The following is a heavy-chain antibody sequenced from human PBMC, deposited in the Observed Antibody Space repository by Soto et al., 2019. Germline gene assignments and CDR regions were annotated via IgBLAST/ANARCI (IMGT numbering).Heavy chain of an antibody. D-gene: IGHD2-2*01. CDR3: ARHRSTVNLLAY. Sequence: SETVSLTCTVSGGSISGYYRSWLRQPPGKGLEWIGYIYSFGSTNYNASLESRVTMSVDTSKNQVSLKLTSVTAADTAVYYCARHRSTVNLLAYWGQGTLVTVSS. J-gene: IGHJ4*02. V-gene: IGHV4-59*08. CDR2: IYSFGST. CDR1: GGSISGYY.